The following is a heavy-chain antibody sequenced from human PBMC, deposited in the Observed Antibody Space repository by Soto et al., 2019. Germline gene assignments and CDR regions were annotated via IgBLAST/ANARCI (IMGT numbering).Heavy chain of an antibody. CDR1: GFTFSSYA. J-gene: IGHJ3*02. Sequence: QVQLVESGGGVVQPGRSLRLSCAASGFTFSSYAMHWVRQAPGKGLEWVAVISYVGSNKYYADSVKGRFTISRDNSKNTLYLQMNSLRAEDTAVYYCAREKLAFDIWGQGTMVTVSS. CDR2: ISYVGSNK. V-gene: IGHV3-30-3*01. CDR3: AREKLAFDI.